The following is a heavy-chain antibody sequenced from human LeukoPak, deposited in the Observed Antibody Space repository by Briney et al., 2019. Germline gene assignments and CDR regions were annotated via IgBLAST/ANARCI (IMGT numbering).Heavy chain of an antibody. D-gene: IGHD1-26*01. CDR2: MNPNSGNT. J-gene: IGHJ4*02. Sequence: ASVKVSCKASGYTFTSYDINWVRQATGQGLEWMGWMNPNSGNTGYAQKFQGRVTMTRNTSISTAYMELSRLRSDDTAVYYCARGGAYAWELKINWGQGTLVTVSS. CDR1: GYTFTSYD. V-gene: IGHV1-8*01. CDR3: ARGGAYAWELKIN.